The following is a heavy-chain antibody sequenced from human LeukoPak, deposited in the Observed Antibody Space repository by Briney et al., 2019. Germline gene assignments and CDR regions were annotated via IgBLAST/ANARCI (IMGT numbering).Heavy chain of an antibody. CDR1: GYSISSGYY. CDR3: ARALGNDLYYYYYYMDV. Sequence: PSDTLSLTCTVSGYSISSGYYWGWIRQPPGKGLEWIGSIYHSGSAYYNPSLKSRVTISVDTSKNQFSLKLSSVTAADTAVYYCARALGNDLYYYYYYMDVWGKGTTVTVSS. V-gene: IGHV4-38-2*02. D-gene: IGHD1-1*01. J-gene: IGHJ6*03. CDR2: IYHSGSA.